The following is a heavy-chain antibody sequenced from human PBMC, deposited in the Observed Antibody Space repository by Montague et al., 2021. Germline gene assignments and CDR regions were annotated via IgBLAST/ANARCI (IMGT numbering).Heavy chain of an antibody. CDR3: AGERSDFDTVDCIYYYMDA. J-gene: IGHJ6*03. CDR2: IYHRGST. V-gene: IGHV4-59*13. Sequence: SETLSLTCSVSGGSISSYYWTWIRQSPGKGLEWIAHIYHRGSTDYNSSLTSRVTVLVDTSKKQFSLKLNSVTAAATAVYYCAGERSDFDTVDCIYYYMDAWGQGTPVTVSS. CDR1: GGSISSYY. D-gene: IGHD2-21*02.